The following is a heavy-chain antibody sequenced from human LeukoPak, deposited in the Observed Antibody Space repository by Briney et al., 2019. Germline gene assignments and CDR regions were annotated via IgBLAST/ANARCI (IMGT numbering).Heavy chain of an antibody. CDR1: GGSISSSSYY. CDR3: MIDIVVVPAAISNWLDS. Sequence: SETLSLTCTVSGGSISSSSYYWGWIRQPPGKGLEWIGSIYYSGSTYYNPSLKSRVTISVDTSKNQFSLKLSSVTAADTAVYYCMIDIVVVPAAISNWLDSWGQGTLVTVSS. CDR2: IYYSGST. V-gene: IGHV4-39*02. D-gene: IGHD2-2*01. J-gene: IGHJ5*01.